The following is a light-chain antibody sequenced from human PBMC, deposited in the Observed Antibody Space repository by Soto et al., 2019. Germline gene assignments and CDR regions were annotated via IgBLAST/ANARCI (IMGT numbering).Light chain of an antibody. CDR3: MQALQSLT. CDR2: FGS. J-gene: IGKJ5*01. Sequence: VMTQSPLTLPVTPGEPASISCKSSQSLLYNNTYNYLDWYVQKPGQSPKLLIYFGSNRAPGVPDRFSGSGSGTDFTLKINRVEAEDVGTYYCMQALQSLTFGQGTRLEIK. CDR1: QSLLYNNTYNY. V-gene: IGKV2-28*01.